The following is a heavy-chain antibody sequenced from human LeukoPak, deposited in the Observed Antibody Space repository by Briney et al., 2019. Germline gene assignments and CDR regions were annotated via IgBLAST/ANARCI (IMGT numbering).Heavy chain of an antibody. J-gene: IGHJ4*02. CDR1: GFTVSSIY. CDR2: IYSGGST. V-gene: IGHV3-66*02. D-gene: IGHD3-22*01. CDR3: ARGRYDSSGYYYYFDY. Sequence: GGSLRLSCAASGFTVSSIYMSWVRQAPGKGLEWVSVIYSGGSTYYADSVKGRFTISRDNSKNTLYLQMNSLRAEDTAVYYCARGRYDSSGYYYYFDYWGQGTLVTVSS.